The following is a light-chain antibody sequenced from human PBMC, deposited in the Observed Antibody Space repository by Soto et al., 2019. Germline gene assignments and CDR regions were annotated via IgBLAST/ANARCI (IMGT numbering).Light chain of an antibody. CDR3: QSYVTSRSGVI. V-gene: IGLV1-40*01. J-gene: IGLJ2*01. Sequence: QAVLTQTPSVSGAPGQKITMSCTGSSSNIGAGYDVHWYPQLPGAAPRLLIYADNNRPSGVPDRFSASNSGTSASLAITGLQGEDEAVYYCQSYVTSRSGVIFGAGTKLTVL. CDR1: SSNIGAGYD. CDR2: ADN.